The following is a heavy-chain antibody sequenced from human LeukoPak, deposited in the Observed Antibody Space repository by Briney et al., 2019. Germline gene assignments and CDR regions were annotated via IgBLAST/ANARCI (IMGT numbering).Heavy chain of an antibody. J-gene: IGHJ4*02. D-gene: IGHD1-14*01. Sequence: GGSLRLSCAASGFTFSSYWMHWVRQAPGKGLVGVSRINSDGSSTSYADSVKGRFTISRDNAKNTLYLQMNSLRAEDTAVYYCARGITGRAWTSFDYWGQGTLVTVSS. V-gene: IGHV3-74*01. CDR2: INSDGSST. CDR1: GFTFSSYW. CDR3: ARGITGRAWTSFDY.